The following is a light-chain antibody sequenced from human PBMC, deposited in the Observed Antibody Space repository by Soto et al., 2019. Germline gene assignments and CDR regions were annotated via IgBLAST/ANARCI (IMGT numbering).Light chain of an antibody. J-gene: IGKJ5*01. CDR3: QNYNTAPPT. Sequence: DIQMTQSPSSLSASVGDRVTITFRASQSITNYLAWYQQKAGKAPKLLIFAASSLQSGVPSRFSGSGSGTDFTLTISSLQPEDVATYYCQNYNTAPPTFGQGTRLEIK. CDR2: AAS. CDR1: QSITNY. V-gene: IGKV1-27*01.